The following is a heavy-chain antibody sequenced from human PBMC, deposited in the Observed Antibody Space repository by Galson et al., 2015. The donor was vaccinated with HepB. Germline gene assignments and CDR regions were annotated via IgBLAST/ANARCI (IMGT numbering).Heavy chain of an antibody. D-gene: IGHD1-26*01. J-gene: IGHJ4*02. CDR1: GFAFSNYW. Sequence: SLRLSCAASGFAFSNYWMTWVRQAPGKGLEWVASIKSDGGKKYYGDSVRGRFTISRDDAEKSLYLQMNSLRADDTAVYYCARGRCGTSPFYYFDYWGQGTLVAVSS. CDR2: IKSDGGKK. V-gene: IGHV3-7*04. CDR3: ARGRCGTSPFYYFDY.